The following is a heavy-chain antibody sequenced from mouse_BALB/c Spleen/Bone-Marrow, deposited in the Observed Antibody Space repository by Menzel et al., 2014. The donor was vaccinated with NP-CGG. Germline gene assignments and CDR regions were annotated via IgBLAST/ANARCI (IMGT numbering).Heavy chain of an antibody. V-gene: IGHV14-3*02. Sequence: VQLQQSGAELVKPGASVKLSCTAPGFNIKDTYMHWVKQRPEQGLEWIGRIDPANGNTKYDPKFQGKATITADTSSNTAYLQLSSLTSEDTAVYYCAFYYYGSSLFAYWGQGTLVTVSA. CDR3: AFYYYGSSLFAY. D-gene: IGHD1-1*01. CDR2: IDPANGNT. J-gene: IGHJ3*01. CDR1: GFNIKDTY.